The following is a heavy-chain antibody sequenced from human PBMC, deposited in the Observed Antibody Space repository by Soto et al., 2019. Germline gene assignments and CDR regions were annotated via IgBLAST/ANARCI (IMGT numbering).Heavy chain of an antibody. CDR1: GGTFSSYS. D-gene: IGHD6-19*01. J-gene: IGHJ3*02. Sequence: SVNVSFKATGGTFSSYSISWVRQAPGQWLELMGGIIPIFGIANYAHKFQGRVTITADESTSTVYMSLSILRSEGTAVYYCAAPNEAVACTDAFDIWG. CDR2: IIPIFGIA. V-gene: IGHV1-69*13. CDR3: AAPNEAVACTDAFDI.